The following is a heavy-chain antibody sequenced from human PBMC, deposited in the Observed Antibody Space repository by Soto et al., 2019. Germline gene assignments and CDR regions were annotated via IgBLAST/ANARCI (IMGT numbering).Heavy chain of an antibody. CDR2: IHTGDDNA. CDR3: ARVSRIFWYGHYPPLLDY. D-gene: IGHD3-3*01. Sequence: SVKVSCKASGYIFTSYAIHWVRQAPGQRLEWIGWIHTGDDNAKYSQTFQGRVSITSDTSASTAYMEMRSLRFEDTAVFYCARVSRIFWYGHYPPLLDYWGQGTLVTVSS. J-gene: IGHJ4*02. V-gene: IGHV1-3*04. CDR1: GYIFTSYA.